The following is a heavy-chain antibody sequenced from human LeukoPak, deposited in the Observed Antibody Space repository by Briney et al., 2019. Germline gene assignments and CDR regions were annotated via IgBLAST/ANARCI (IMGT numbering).Heavy chain of an antibody. Sequence: SETLSLTCTVSGYSISSGYYWGWIRQSPGKGLEWIGSIYHSGSTKYIPSLKSRVSISVDTSKNQFSLKLSSVTAADTAVYYCARDWSLDGYNRFDLWGQGTLVTVSS. J-gene: IGHJ5*02. D-gene: IGHD5-24*01. CDR3: ARDWSLDGYNRFDL. CDR1: GYSISSGYY. V-gene: IGHV4-38-2*02. CDR2: IYHSGST.